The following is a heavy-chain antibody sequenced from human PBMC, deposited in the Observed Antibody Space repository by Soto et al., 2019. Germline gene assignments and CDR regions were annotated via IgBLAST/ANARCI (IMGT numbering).Heavy chain of an antibody. CDR1: GYTFTSYG. J-gene: IGHJ3*02. CDR3: ARDGQYYDSSGYSSGAFDI. V-gene: IGHV1-18*01. CDR2: ISAYNGNT. D-gene: IGHD3-22*01. Sequence: ASVKVSCKASGYTFTSYGISWVRQAPGQGLEWMGWISAYNGNTNYAQKLQGRVTMTTDTSTSTAYMELRSLRSDDTAVYYCARDGQYYDSSGYSSGAFDIWGQGTMVTVSS.